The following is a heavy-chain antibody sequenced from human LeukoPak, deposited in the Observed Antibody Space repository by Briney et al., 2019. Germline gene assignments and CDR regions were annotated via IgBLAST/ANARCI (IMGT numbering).Heavy chain of an antibody. D-gene: IGHD6-13*01. J-gene: IGHJ4*02. CDR2: IYYSGST. CDR3: ARGDLYSSSWYN. V-gene: IGHV4-30-4*08. Sequence: PSETLSLTCTVSGGSISSGDNYWSWIRQPPGKGLEWIGYIYYSGSTYYNPSLKSRVTISVDTSKNQFSLKLNSVTAADTAVYYCARGDLYSSSWYNWGQGTLVTVSP. CDR1: GGSISSGDNY.